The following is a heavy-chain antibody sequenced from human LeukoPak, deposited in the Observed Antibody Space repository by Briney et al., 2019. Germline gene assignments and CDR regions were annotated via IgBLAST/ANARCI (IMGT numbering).Heavy chain of an antibody. J-gene: IGHJ3*02. CDR3: ARSEFEAFDM. CDR1: GFIFSYYS. Sequence: RGSLRLSCAASGFIFSYYSMNWVRQAPGKGLEWVSSINSNSNYMSYADSVKGRFTISRDNAKNSLYLQMTSLRAEDTAVYYCARSEFEAFDMWGQGTMVTVSS. D-gene: IGHD3-10*01. CDR2: INSNSNYM. V-gene: IGHV3-21*01.